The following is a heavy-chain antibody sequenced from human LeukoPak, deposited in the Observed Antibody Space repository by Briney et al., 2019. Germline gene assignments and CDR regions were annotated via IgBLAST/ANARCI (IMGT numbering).Heavy chain of an antibody. J-gene: IGHJ4*02. D-gene: IGHD3-16*01. CDR2: ISSSGSTI. CDR3: AKAGEGLALGL. V-gene: IGHV3-11*01. CDR1: GFTFSQYY. Sequence: PGESLRLSCTASGFTFSQYYMSWIRQAPGKGLEWVSSISSSGSTINHADSVKGRFTMSRDNSKNSLDLQMNSLRAEDTAFYYCAKAGEGLALGLWGQGTLVTVSS.